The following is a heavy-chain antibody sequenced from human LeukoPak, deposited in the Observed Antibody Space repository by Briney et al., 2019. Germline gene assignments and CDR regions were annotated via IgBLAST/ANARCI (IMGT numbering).Heavy chain of an antibody. CDR2: INPNTGGT. D-gene: IGHD6-13*01. Sequence: AASVKVSCKASGYTFTSYDINWVRQATGQGLEWMGWINPNTGGTNYAQKFQGWVTMTRDTSISTAYMELSRLRSDDTAVYYCARDRSGSSPFYYYYGMDVWGQGTTVTVSS. V-gene: IGHV1-2*04. J-gene: IGHJ6*02. CDR3: ARDRSGSSPFYYYYGMDV. CDR1: GYTFTSYD.